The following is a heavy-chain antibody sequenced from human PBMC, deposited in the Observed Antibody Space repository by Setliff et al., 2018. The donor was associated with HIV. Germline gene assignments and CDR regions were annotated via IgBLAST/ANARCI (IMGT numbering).Heavy chain of an antibody. V-gene: IGHV4-38-2*01. CDR2: IYHSGST. CDR1: GYSISRDHY. Sequence: SETLSLTCAVSGYSISRDHYWAWIRQPPGKGLEYIGNIYHSGSTFYNPSLKSRVTVSVDTSKNQFYLTLSSVTAADTAVYYCARRKSDDQAFDYWGQGSLVTSPQ. CDR3: ARRKSDDQAFDY. J-gene: IGHJ4*02.